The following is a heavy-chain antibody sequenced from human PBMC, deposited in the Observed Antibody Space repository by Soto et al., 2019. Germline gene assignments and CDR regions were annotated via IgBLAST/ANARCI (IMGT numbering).Heavy chain of an antibody. V-gene: IGHV1-69*08. J-gene: IGHJ4*02. CDR1: GGTFSSYT. CDR2: IIPILGIA. CDR3: ARDVGYCTNGVCYGY. D-gene: IGHD2-8*01. Sequence: QVQLVQSGAEVKKPGSSVKVSCKASGGTFSSYTISWVRQAPGQGLEWMGRIIPILGIANYAQKFQGRVTITADKSTITAYMELSSLRSEDTAVYYCARDVGYCTNGVCYGYWGQGTLVTVSS.